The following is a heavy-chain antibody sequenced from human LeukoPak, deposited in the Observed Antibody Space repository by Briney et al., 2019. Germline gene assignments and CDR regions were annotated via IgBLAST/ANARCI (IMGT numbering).Heavy chain of an antibody. CDR1: GFTFSSYE. J-gene: IGHJ3*02. CDR3: ARDRVDAFDI. D-gene: IGHD2-2*01. V-gene: IGHV3-48*03. CDR2: IRSSGSTI. Sequence: GGSLRLSCAASGFTFSSYEMNWVRQAPGKGLDWVSYIRSSGSTIYYADSVKGRFTISRDNAKNSLYLQMNSLRAEDTAVYYCARDRVDAFDIWGQGTMVTVSS.